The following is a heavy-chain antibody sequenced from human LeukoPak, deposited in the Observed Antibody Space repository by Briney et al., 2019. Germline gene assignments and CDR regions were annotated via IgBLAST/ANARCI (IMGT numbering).Heavy chain of an antibody. CDR2: INPNSGGT. CDR3: ARDCDDIVVVVAADYYFDY. D-gene: IGHD2-15*01. J-gene: IGHJ4*02. Sequence: ASVKVSCKASGYTFTGYYMHWVRQAPGQGLEWMGWINPNSGGTNYAQKFQGRVTMTRDTSISTAYMELSRLRSDDTAVYYCARDCDDIVVVVAADYYFDYWGQGTLVTVSS. CDR1: GYTFTGYY. V-gene: IGHV1-2*02.